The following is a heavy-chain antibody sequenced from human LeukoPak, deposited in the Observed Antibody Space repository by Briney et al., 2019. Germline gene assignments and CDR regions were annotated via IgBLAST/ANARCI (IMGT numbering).Heavy chain of an antibody. CDR1: GFTFSRYW. J-gene: IGHJ5*02. CDR2: LNEDGSEK. D-gene: IGHD6-6*01. V-gene: IGHV3-7*03. Sequence: GGSLRLSCAASGFTFSRYWMAWVRQAPGKGLEWVANLNEDGSEKYYVGSVKGRFTISRDNAKNSLYLQMDSLRAEDTAVYYCARDGPYSTSSTHPPWGQGTLVTVSS. CDR3: ARDGPYSTSSTHPP.